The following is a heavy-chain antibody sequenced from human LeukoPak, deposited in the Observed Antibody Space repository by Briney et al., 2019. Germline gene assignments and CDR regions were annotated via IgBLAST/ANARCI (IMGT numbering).Heavy chain of an antibody. CDR1: GYTFTSYD. CDR2: MNPNSGNT. Sequence: PVASVKVSCKASGYTFTSYDINWVRQATGQGLEWMGWMNPNSGNTGYAQKFQGRVTMTRNTSISTAYMELSSLRSEDTAVYYCARGLVVVAATLFDYYGMDVWGQGTTVTVSS. D-gene: IGHD2-15*01. V-gene: IGHV1-8*01. J-gene: IGHJ6*02. CDR3: ARGLVVVAATLFDYYGMDV.